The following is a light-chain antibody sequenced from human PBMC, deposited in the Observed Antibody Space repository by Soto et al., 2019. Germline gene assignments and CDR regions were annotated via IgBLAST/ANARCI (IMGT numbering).Light chain of an antibody. CDR2: GAS. CDR3: QQYNKWPRT. Sequence: EIVLTQCPVTLSLSPGARATLYCRASQSVSSNLAWYQQKPGQAPRLLIYGASTRATGIPARFSGSGSGTEFTLTISSLQSEDFAVYYCQQYNKWPRTFGQGTKVDIK. J-gene: IGKJ1*01. V-gene: IGKV3-15*01. CDR1: QSVSSN.